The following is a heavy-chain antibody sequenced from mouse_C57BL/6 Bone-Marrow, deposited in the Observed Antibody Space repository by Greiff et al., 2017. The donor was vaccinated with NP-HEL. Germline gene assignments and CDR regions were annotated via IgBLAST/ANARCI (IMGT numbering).Heavy chain of an antibody. CDR3: ARSIYYDYDY. Sequence: QVQLQQPGAELVMPGASVKLSCKASGYTFTSYWMHWVKQRPGQGLEWIGEIDPSASYTNYNQKFKGKSTLTVDKSSSTAYMQLSSLTSEDSAVYYCARSIYYDYDYWGQGTTLTVSS. CDR2: IDPSASYT. D-gene: IGHD2-4*01. CDR1: GYTFTSYW. J-gene: IGHJ2*01. V-gene: IGHV1-69*01.